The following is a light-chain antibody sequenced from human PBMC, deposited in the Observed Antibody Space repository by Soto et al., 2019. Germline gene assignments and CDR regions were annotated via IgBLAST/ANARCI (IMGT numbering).Light chain of an antibody. Sequence: DIHMTQSPSSLSASVGDTVTITCRASQNIDMYLNWYQQKPGKAPRVLISGASNLQSGVPSRFSGSGSGTDSTLTISSLQSEDFASYFCQHTFNSPPWTFGQGTKVEVK. V-gene: IGKV1-39*01. J-gene: IGKJ1*01. CDR1: QNIDMY. CDR3: QHTFNSPPWT. CDR2: GAS.